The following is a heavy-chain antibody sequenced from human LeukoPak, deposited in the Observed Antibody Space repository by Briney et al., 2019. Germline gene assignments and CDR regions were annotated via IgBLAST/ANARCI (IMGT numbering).Heavy chain of an antibody. D-gene: IGHD6-13*01. CDR1: GFTFSTYW. CDR2: IKQDGSEK. Sequence: GGSLRLPCAASGFTFSTYWMSWVRQAPGKGLEWVANIKQDGSEKYYVDSVKGRFTISRDNAKNSLYLQMNSLRAEDTAMYYCARDSAGNDYWGQGTLVTVSS. V-gene: IGHV3-7*01. J-gene: IGHJ4*02. CDR3: ARDSAGNDY.